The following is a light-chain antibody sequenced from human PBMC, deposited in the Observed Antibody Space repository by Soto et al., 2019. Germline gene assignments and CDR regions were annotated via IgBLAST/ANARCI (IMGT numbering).Light chain of an antibody. CDR3: QHYANSVWT. J-gene: IGKJ1*01. V-gene: IGKV3-20*01. Sequence: IVLTQSPDTLSLSPGERATLSCRASQRVSSSQLVWYQQKPGQAPRLLIYAASSRATGIPDRFSGSGSGTDFTLTVSELETEDFAVYYCQHYANSVWTFGQGTKVEIK. CDR1: QRVSSSQ. CDR2: AAS.